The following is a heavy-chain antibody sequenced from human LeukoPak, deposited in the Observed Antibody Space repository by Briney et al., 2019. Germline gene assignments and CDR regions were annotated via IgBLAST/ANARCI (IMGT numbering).Heavy chain of an antibody. Sequence: GASVKVSCKASGYTFTGYYTHWVRQAPGQGLEWMGWINPNSGGTNYAQKFQGRVTMTSDTSISTAYMELSRLRSDDTAVYYCARGGIPHSSGGTLDAFDIWGQGTMVTVSS. CDR1: GYTFTGYY. J-gene: IGHJ3*02. D-gene: IGHD6-19*01. V-gene: IGHV1-2*02. CDR2: INPNSGGT. CDR3: ARGGIPHSSGGTLDAFDI.